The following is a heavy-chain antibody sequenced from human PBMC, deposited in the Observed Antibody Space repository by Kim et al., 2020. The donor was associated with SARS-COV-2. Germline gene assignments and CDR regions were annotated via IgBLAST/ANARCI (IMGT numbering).Heavy chain of an antibody. D-gene: IGHD3-10*01. J-gene: IGHJ6*02. Sequence: SVKVSCKASGGTFSSYAISWVRQAPGQGLEWMGRIIPILGIANYAQKFQGRVTITADKSTSTAYMELSSLRSEDTAVYYCARAPPPAGWFGESPTRNVWGQGTTVTISS. V-gene: IGHV1-69*04. CDR1: GGTFSSYA. CDR2: IIPILGIA. CDR3: ARAPPPAGWFGESPTRNV.